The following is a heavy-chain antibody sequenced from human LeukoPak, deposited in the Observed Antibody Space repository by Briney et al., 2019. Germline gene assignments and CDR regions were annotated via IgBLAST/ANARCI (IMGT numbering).Heavy chain of an antibody. CDR2: ISSSGSTI. CDR3: AKDWAYYYDNYGLDY. J-gene: IGHJ4*02. Sequence: GGSLRLSCAASGFTFSSYSMSWIRQAPGKGLEWVSYISSSGSTIDYADSVRGRFTISRDNAKNSLYLQMNSLRAEDTAVYYCAKDWAYYYDNYGLDYWGQGTLVTVSS. V-gene: IGHV3-48*04. CDR1: GFTFSSYS. D-gene: IGHD3-22*01.